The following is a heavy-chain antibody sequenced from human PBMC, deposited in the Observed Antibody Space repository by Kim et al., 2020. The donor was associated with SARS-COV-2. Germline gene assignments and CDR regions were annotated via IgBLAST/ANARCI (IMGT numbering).Heavy chain of an antibody. CDR1: GFTFNRYW. V-gene: IGHV3-7*01. D-gene: IGHD2-2*01. Sequence: GGSLRLSCAASGFTFNRYWMNWIRQTPGKGLERVANIKEDGSEEYYVDSVKGRFSISRDNAKNSLFLQMDRLRAEDTAIYYCARVIVMVPGSSDHFDYWGQGTLATVSS. CDR2: IKEDGSEE. CDR3: ARVIVMVPGSSDHFDY. J-gene: IGHJ4*02.